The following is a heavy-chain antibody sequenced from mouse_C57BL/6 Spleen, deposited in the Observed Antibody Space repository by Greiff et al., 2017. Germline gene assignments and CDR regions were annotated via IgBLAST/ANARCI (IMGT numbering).Heavy chain of an antibody. CDR1: GYTFTSYW. CDR2: IDPSDSYT. D-gene: IGHD3-2*02. CDR3: ARRPRTAQATSYFDY. J-gene: IGHJ2*01. Sequence: QVQLQQPGAELVMPGASVKLSCKASGYTFTSYWMHWVKQRPGQGLEWIGEIDPSDSYTNYNQKFKGKSTLTVDKSSSTAYMQLSSLTSEDSAVYYCARRPRTAQATSYFDYWGQGTTLTVSS. V-gene: IGHV1-69*01.